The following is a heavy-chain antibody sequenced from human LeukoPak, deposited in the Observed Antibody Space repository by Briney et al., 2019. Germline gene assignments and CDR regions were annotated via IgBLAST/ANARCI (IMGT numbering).Heavy chain of an antibody. J-gene: IGHJ4*02. V-gene: IGHV3-33*01. D-gene: IGHD3-3*01. CDR3: ARELRFFDY. CDR2: IWYDGSNK. Sequence: PGRSLRLSCAASGFTFSSYGMHWVRQAPGKGLEWVAVIWYDGSNKYYADSVKGRFTISRDNAKNSLYLQMNSLRAEDTAVYYCARELRFFDYWGQGTLVTVSS. CDR1: GFTFSSYG.